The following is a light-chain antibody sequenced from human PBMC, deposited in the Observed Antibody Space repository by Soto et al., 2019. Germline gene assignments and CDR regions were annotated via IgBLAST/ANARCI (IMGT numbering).Light chain of an antibody. Sequence: DIQMTQSPSSLSASVGDRVTITCRASQSISSYLTWYQQKPGKAPKLLIYAAYNLQSGVPSRFSGSGSGTDFTLTISSLQPEDFATYYCQHSYSLPITFGQGTRLEIK. CDR2: AAY. J-gene: IGKJ5*01. CDR3: QHSYSLPIT. CDR1: QSISSY. V-gene: IGKV1-39*01.